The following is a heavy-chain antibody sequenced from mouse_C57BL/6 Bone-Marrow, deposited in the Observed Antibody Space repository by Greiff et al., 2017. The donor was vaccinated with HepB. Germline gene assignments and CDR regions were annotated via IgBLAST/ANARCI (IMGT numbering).Heavy chain of an antibody. Sequence: QVQLKQPGAELVKPGASVKLSCKASGYTFTSYWMQWVKQRPGQGLEWIGEIDPSDSYTNYNQKFKGKATLTVDTSSSTAYMQLSSLTSEDSAVYYCARDYGSSYVPDWGQGTTLTVSS. V-gene: IGHV1-50*01. CDR3: ARDYGSSYVPD. J-gene: IGHJ2*01. CDR2: IDPSDSYT. D-gene: IGHD1-1*01. CDR1: GYTFTSYW.